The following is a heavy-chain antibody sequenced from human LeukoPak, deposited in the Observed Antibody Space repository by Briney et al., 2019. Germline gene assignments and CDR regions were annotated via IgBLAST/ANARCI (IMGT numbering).Heavy chain of an antibody. V-gene: IGHV4-34*01. J-gene: IGHJ2*01. CDR3: ARGTAATWYCEL. CDR1: GGSLSGDY. CDR2: INDRGST. Sequence: SWETLSLTCALYGGSLSGDYLRWICHPPGGGREWIGEINDRGSTNHNPSLKSRVTTSVDRSRNQFSLRLTSVTAADTAVYYCARGTAATWYCELWGRGTLVTASS. D-gene: IGHD2-21*02.